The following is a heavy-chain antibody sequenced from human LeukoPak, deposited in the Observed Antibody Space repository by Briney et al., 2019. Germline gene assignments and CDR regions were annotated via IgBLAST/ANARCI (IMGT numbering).Heavy chain of an antibody. CDR2: IVVGSGNA. V-gene: IGHV1-58*02. CDR3: AADDLSTGY. Sequence: SVTVSCKASGFTFINSAIQWVRQARGQGLEWMGWIVVGSGNANYAQKLQERVTFTRDMSTGTAYMTLRNLRSEDTAVYYCAADDLSTGYWGQGTLVTVAS. CDR1: GFTFINSA. D-gene: IGHD3/OR15-3a*01. J-gene: IGHJ4*02.